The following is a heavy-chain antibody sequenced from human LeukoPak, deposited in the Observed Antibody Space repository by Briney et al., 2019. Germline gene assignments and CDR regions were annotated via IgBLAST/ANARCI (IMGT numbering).Heavy chain of an antibody. CDR1: GFTFSSQA. V-gene: IGHV3-23*01. J-gene: IGHJ4*02. CDR3: AKCSEDCSRTTCYPIYY. Sequence: RRSLRLSCAASGFTFSSQAMGWVRQAPGGGMEWVSAISGDGDSTYYIDSVKGRFPMSRHNSKNTLSLHMNSLRAEQTALFYCAKCSEDCSRTTCYPIYYCGQGILVAVSS. D-gene: IGHD2-2*01. CDR2: ISGDGDST.